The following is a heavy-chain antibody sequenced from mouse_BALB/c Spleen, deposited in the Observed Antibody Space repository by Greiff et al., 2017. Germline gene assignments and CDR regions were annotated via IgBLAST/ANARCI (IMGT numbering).Heavy chain of an antibody. Sequence: VQLQQTGPELVKPGASVKISCKASGYSFTDYIMLWVKQSHGKSLEWIGNINPYYGSTSYNLKFKGKATLTVDKSSSTAYMQLNSLTSEDSAVYYCAREVDSSGYVRVFAYWGQGTLVTVSA. V-gene: IGHV1-39*01. D-gene: IGHD3-2*01. CDR1: GYSFTDYI. CDR3: AREVDSSGYVRVFAY. CDR2: INPYYGST. J-gene: IGHJ3*01.